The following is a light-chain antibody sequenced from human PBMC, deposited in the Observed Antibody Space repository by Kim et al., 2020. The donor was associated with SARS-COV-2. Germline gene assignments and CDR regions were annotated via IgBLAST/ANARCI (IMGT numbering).Light chain of an antibody. Sequence: ASVGDRVTITCRASQRVSTWLAWYQQKPGKAPKLLIYDASSLESGVPSRFSDRGSGTEFTLTISSLQPDDFATYYCQQYNSYAPDTFGQGTKLEI. V-gene: IGKV1-5*01. CDR1: QRVSTW. J-gene: IGKJ2*01. CDR3: QQYNSYAPDT. CDR2: DAS.